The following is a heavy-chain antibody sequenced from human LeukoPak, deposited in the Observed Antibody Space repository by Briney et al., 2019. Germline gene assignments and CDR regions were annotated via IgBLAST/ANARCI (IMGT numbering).Heavy chain of an antibody. CDR1: GFTFSSYS. D-gene: IGHD2-2*01. V-gene: IGHV3-21*01. CDR2: ISSSSSSI. CDR3: ARGARYQLLPYYYYYYMDV. Sequence: GGSLRLSCAASGFTFSSYSMNWVRQPPGKGLEWVSSISSSSSSIYYADSVKGRFTISRDNAKNSLYLQMNSLRAEDTAVYYCARGARYQLLPYYYYYYMDVWGKGTTVAVSS. J-gene: IGHJ6*03.